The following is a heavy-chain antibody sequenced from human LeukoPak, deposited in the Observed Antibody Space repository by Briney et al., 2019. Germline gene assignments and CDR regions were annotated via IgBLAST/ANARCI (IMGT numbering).Heavy chain of an antibody. J-gene: IGHJ4*02. CDR3: VRGVTYYYDSSGYLY. CDR2: IHTSGST. V-gene: IGHV4-61*02. CDR1: GDSISSGSYY. Sequence: SQTLSLTCTVSGDSISSGSYYWSWIRQPAGKGLEWIGRIHTSGSTNYNPSLKSRVTISADTSKNQFSLKLSSVTAADTAVYYCVRGVTYYYDSSGYLYWGQGTLVTVSS. D-gene: IGHD3-22*01.